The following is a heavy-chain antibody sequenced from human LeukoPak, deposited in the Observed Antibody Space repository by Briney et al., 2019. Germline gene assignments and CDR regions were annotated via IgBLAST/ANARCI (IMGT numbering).Heavy chain of an antibody. J-gene: IGHJ4*02. D-gene: IGHD1-26*01. Sequence: GGSLRLSCAASGFTVSGNYMSWVRQAPGKGLEWVSIIYSGGGTYYADSVKGRFAISRDYSKNTLYLQMNSLRVEDTAVYYCAREEELRFWGQGTLVTVSS. V-gene: IGHV3-66*01. CDR3: AREEELRF. CDR2: IYSGGGT. CDR1: GFTVSGNY.